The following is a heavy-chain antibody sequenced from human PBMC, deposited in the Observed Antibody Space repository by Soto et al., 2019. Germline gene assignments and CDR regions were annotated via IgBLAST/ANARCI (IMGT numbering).Heavy chain of an antibody. V-gene: IGHV1-18*01. J-gene: IGHJ6*02. CDR3: ARDIESVTAKHFFYYYAMDV. Sequence: ASVKVSCKASGFTFSNYCLNWVLQAPGEGLEWMGWVSANNGHTNYAQNLQGRVSMTTDTSTSTAYMELRGLTFDGTAVYYCARDIESVTAKHFFYYYAMDVWGQGTTVTVSS. D-gene: IGHD2-8*01. CDR1: GFTFSNYC. CDR2: VSANNGHT.